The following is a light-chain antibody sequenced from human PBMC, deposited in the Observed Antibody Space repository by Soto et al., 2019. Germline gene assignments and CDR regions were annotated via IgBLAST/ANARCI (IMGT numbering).Light chain of an antibody. CDR3: CSYAGNYGVV. Sequence: QSALTQPRAVSESPGQSVTISCTGTSSDVGYYNFVSWYQQHPGKAPKLMIYDVSKRPSGVPDRFSGSKSGNTASLTISGLKAEDEADYYCCSYAGNYGVVFGGGTQLTVL. V-gene: IGLV2-11*01. CDR1: SSDVGYYNF. CDR2: DVS. J-gene: IGLJ2*01.